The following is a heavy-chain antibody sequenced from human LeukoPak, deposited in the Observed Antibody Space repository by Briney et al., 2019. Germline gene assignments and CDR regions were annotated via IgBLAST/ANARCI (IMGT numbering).Heavy chain of an antibody. D-gene: IGHD5/OR15-5a*01. CDR2: IRGDGSDA. Sequence: PGGSLRLSCAASGFTFSDTWMHWVRQVPGKGRVWVSRIRGDGSDARYAESVKGRFTISRDNAKNTLYLQMDSLRVEDTAVYYCARGRFGVSVYDSPLDYWGQGTLVTVSS. CDR3: ARGRFGVSVYDSPLDY. V-gene: IGHV3-74*01. J-gene: IGHJ4*02. CDR1: GFTFSDTW.